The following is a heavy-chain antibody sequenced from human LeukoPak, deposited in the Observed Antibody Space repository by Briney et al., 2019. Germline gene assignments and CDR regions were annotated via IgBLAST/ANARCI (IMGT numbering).Heavy chain of an antibody. V-gene: IGHV4-59*01. CDR3: ARESGSYHWNYYYMDV. Sequence: SETLSLTCTVSGGSIGSYYWSWIRQPPGKGLEWIGYIYYSGSTNYNPSLKSRVTISVDTSKNQFSLKLSSVTAADTAVYYCARESGSYHWNYYYMDVWGKGTTVTVSS. D-gene: IGHD1-26*01. J-gene: IGHJ6*03. CDR1: GGSIGSYY. CDR2: IYYSGST.